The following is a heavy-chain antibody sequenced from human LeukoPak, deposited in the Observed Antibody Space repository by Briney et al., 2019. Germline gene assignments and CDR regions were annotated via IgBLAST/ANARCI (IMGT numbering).Heavy chain of an antibody. CDR3: ARASPRITMIVVVDAFDI. V-gene: IGHV1-2*02. CDR1: GYTFTGYY. Sequence: ASVKVSCKASGYTFTGYYMHWVRQAPGQGVEWMGWINPNSGGTNYAQKFQGRVTMTRDTSIRTAYMELSRLRSDDTAVYYCARASPRITMIVVVDAFDIWGQGTMVTVSS. J-gene: IGHJ3*02. CDR2: INPNSGGT. D-gene: IGHD3-22*01.